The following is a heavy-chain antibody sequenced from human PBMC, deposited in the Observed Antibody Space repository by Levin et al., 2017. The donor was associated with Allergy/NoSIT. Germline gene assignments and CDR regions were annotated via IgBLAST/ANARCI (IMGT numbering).Heavy chain of an antibody. D-gene: IGHD3-10*01. CDR2: IYDSGST. V-gene: IGHV4-59*01. Sequence: SETLSLTCFVSGGSISDYYWSWIRQFPEKGLEWIGYIYDSGSTNYNPSLQSRVTISVDKSKNHFSLKLNSVTAADTAVYYCARGTYWFGERRDFDYWGQGTLVTVSS. CDR3: ARGTYWFGERRDFDY. J-gene: IGHJ4*02. CDR1: GGSISDYY.